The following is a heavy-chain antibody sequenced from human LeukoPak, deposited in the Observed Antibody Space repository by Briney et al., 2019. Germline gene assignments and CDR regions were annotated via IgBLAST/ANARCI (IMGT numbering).Heavy chain of an antibody. V-gene: IGHV1-2*02. CDR2: INPNSGGT. CDR1: GYTFTGYY. D-gene: IGHD4-17*01. J-gene: IGHJ4*02. Sequence: GASVKVSCKASGYTFTGYYMHWVRQAPGQGLEWMGWINPNSGGTNYAQKFQGRVTMTRDTFISTAYMELSRLRSDDTAVYYCARTAPVTPYYFDYWGQGTLVTVSS. CDR3: ARTAPVTPYYFDY.